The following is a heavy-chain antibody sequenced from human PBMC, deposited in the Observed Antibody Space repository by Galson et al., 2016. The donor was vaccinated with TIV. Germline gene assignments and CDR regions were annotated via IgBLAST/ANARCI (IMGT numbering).Heavy chain of an antibody. V-gene: IGHV4-30-4*01. CDR3: ARVCGKYYYGMDV. J-gene: IGHJ6*02. CDR2: IYYSGST. Sequence: TLSLPCTVSGASISNGDYYWGWIRQSPGKGLEWIGYIYYSGSTNYSPSLESRLTLSVDRSKNQFSMVLTSVTAADTAVYYCARVCGKYYYGMDVWGQGTTVIVSS. D-gene: IGHD4-23*01. CDR1: GASISNGDYY.